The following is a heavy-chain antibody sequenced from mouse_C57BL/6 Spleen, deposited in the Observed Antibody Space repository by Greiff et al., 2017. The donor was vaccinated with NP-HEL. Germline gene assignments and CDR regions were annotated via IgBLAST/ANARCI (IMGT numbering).Heavy chain of an antibody. CDR1: GYAFSSSW. CDR2: IYPGDGDT. D-gene: IGHD1-1*01. V-gene: IGHV1-82*01. J-gene: IGHJ1*03. Sequence: VQLQQSGPELVKPGASVKISCKASGYAFSSSWMNWVKQRPGKGLEWIGRIYPGDGDTNYNGKFKGKATLTADKSSSTAYMQLSSLTSEDSAVYFCARSGGSSYAYWYFDVWGTGTTVTVSS. CDR3: ARSGGSSYAYWYFDV.